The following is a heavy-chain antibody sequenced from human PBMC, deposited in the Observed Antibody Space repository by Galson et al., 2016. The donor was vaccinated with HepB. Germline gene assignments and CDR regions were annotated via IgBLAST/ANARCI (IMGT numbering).Heavy chain of an antibody. J-gene: IGHJ6*02. CDR3: ARDLSVPGTTPGDYYYYAMDV. D-gene: IGHD2-2*01. CDR2: ISYDGSNT. V-gene: IGHV3-30-3*01. Sequence: VRQAPGTGLEWVAVISYDGSNTFYADSVKGRFTISRDNSKNTLYLQMNSLRPEDTAVYYCARDLSVPGTTPGDYYYYAMDVWGQGTTVTISS.